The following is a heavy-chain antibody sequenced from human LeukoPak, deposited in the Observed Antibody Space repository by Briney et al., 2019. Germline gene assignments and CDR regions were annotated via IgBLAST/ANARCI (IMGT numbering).Heavy chain of an antibody. Sequence: GGSLRLPCAASGFTFSSYAMHWVRQAPGKGLEWVAVISYDGSNKYYADSVKGRFTISRDNSKNTLYLQMNSLRAEDTAVYYCARSREVYYDSSGYTDYWGQGTLVTVSS. CDR2: ISYDGSNK. CDR1: GFTFSSYA. CDR3: ARSREVYYDSSGYTDY. D-gene: IGHD3-22*01. V-gene: IGHV3-30*04. J-gene: IGHJ4*02.